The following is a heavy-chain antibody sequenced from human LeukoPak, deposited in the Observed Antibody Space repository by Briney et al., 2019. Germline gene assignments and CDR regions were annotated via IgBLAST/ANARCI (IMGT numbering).Heavy chain of an antibody. V-gene: IGHV3-48*03. D-gene: IGHD3-10*01. CDR3: ARVMVRGGDFDY. Sequence: GGSLRLSCAASGFTFSSYEMNWVRQAPGKGLEWVSYISSSGSTIYYADSVKGRFTISRDNAKNSLYLQMNSLRAEDTAVYYCARVMVRGGDFDYWGQGTLVTVSS. CDR1: GFTFSSYE. J-gene: IGHJ4*02. CDR2: ISSSGSTI.